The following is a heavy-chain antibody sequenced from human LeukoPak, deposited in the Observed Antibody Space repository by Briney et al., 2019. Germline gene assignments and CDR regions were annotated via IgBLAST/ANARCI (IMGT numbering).Heavy chain of an antibody. Sequence: GGSLRLSCAASGFTVSTNCMTWVRQAPGKGLEWVSTIYSGGTTYYADSVMGRFTISRHNSRNTLYLQMNSLRSEDTAVYYCASSGYGGNHERYFDLWGRGTLVTVSS. J-gene: IGHJ2*01. CDR1: GFTVSTNC. CDR2: IYSGGTT. V-gene: IGHV3-53*04. D-gene: IGHD4-23*01. CDR3: ASSGYGGNHERYFDL.